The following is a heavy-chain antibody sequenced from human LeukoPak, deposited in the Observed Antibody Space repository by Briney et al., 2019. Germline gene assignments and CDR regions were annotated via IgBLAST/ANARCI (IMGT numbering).Heavy chain of an antibody. D-gene: IGHD2-2*01. V-gene: IGHV3-49*03. CDR2: IRSKTYGGTT. J-gene: IGHJ4*02. Sequence: GGSLRLSRTASGFTFGDYGISWFRQAPGKGLEWVGFIRSKTYGGTTEYAASVKGRFIISRDDSKSIAYLQMNSLKTEDTAIYYCPRGTYAFDYWGQGTLVTVSS. CDR1: GFTFGDYG. CDR3: PRGTYAFDY.